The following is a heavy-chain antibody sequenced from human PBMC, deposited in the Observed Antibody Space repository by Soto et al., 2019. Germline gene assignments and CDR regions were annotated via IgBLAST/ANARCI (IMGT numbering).Heavy chain of an antibody. V-gene: IGHV3-21*06. J-gene: IGHJ5*02. Sequence: EVQVVESGGGLVKPGGSLRLSCTFTFSMYSMNWVRQAPGKGREWVASLSSGSAYIKNAESVKGRFTISRDNANNSLYLQMNSLRAEDTAIYHCARDQGGSYDSWFDPWGQGTLVTVSS. CDR1: TFSMYS. CDR3: ARDQGGSYDSWFDP. D-gene: IGHD1-26*01. CDR2: LSSGSAYI.